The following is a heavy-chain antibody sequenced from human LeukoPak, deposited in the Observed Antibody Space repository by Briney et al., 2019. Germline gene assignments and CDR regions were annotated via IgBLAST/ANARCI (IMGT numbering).Heavy chain of an antibody. D-gene: IGHD3-3*01. J-gene: IGHJ4*02. CDR1: GGSISSYY. Sequence: SEALSLTCTVSGGSISSYYWSWIRQPPGKGLEWIGYIYYSGSTNYNPSLKSRVTISVDTSKNQFSLKLSSVTAADTAVYYCAGSRITIFGVVKYYFDYWGQGTLVTVSS. CDR3: AGSRITIFGVVKYYFDY. CDR2: IYYSGST. V-gene: IGHV4-59*01.